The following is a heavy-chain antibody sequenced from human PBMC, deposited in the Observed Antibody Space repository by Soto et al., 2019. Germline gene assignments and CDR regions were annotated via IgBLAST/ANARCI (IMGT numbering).Heavy chain of an antibody. CDR3: ARDGDFWSGYPDY. V-gene: IGHV4-4*07. CDR1: GGSISTYY. J-gene: IGHJ4*02. CDR2: IYASGST. Sequence: PSETLSLTCTVSGGSISTYYWSWIRQPAGKGLEWIGRIYASGSTNYNPSPKSRVTMSVDTSKSQFSLKLKSVTAADTAVYYCARDGDFWSGYPDYWGQGTLVTVSS. D-gene: IGHD3-3*01.